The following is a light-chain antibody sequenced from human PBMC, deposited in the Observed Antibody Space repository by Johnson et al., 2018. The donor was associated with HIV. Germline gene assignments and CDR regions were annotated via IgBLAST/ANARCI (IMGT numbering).Light chain of an antibody. CDR3: GTWDNSLSTCAV. CDR1: SSNIGNNY. J-gene: IGLJ1*01. CDR2: DNN. V-gene: IGLV1-51*01. Sequence: QSVLTQPPSVSAAPGQKVTISCSGSSSNIGNNYVSWYQQLPGTAPKLLIYDNNKRPSGIPDRFSGSKSGTSATLGITGLQTGDEADYYCGTWDNSLSTCAVFGTGTKVTVL.